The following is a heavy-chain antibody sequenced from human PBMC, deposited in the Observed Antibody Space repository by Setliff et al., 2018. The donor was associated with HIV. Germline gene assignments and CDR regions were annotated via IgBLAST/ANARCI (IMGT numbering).Heavy chain of an antibody. Sequence: ASVKVSCKVSGYTLTEVSMHWVRQAPKKGLEWMGYFDPQDGETVHAQKFQEGVTITRDMSTRTTYMELSSLRSEDTAVYYCAASQIQEGMVRGVFDSWGQGTVVTVSS. D-gene: IGHD3-10*01. J-gene: IGHJ4*02. V-gene: IGHV1-24*01. CDR2: FDPQDGET. CDR3: AASQIQEGMVRGVFDS. CDR1: GYTLTEVS.